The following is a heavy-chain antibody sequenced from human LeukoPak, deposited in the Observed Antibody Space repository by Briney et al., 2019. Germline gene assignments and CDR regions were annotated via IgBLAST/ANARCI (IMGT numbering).Heavy chain of an antibody. Sequence: SETLSLTCAVYGGSFSGYYWSWIRQPPGKGLEWIGEINHSGSTNYNPSLKSRVTISVDTSKNQFSLKLSSVTAADTAAYYCARGPWIQLWSVPFDYWGQGTLVTVSS. CDR3: ARGPWIQLWSVPFDY. D-gene: IGHD5-18*01. CDR1: GGSFSGYY. J-gene: IGHJ4*02. CDR2: INHSGST. V-gene: IGHV4-34*01.